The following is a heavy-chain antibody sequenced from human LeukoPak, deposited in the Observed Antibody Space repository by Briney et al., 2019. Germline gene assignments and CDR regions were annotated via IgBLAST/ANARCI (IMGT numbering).Heavy chain of an antibody. V-gene: IGHV3-23*01. Sequence: GGSLRFSCAASGFTFSSYAMTWVRQAPGKGLDWVSAISGSGNNTYHADSVKGRFTVSRDNSRNTLSLQMNSLRAEDTAVYYCAKGGGRGPFDPWGQGTLVTVSS. J-gene: IGHJ5*02. D-gene: IGHD3-10*01. CDR1: GFTFSSYA. CDR2: ISGSGNNT. CDR3: AKGGGRGPFDP.